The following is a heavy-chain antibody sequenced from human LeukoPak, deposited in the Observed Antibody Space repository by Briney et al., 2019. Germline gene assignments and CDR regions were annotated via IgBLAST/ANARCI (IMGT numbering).Heavy chain of an antibody. CDR1: GFTFSSYA. CDR2: IVGSGVST. CDR3: AKDTGPPGYSSSWYY. J-gene: IGHJ4*02. V-gene: IGHV3-23*01. Sequence: PGGSLRLSCAASGFTFSSYAMSWVRQAPGKGLEWVSAIVGSGVSTFYADSVKGRFTISRDNSQNTLYLQMNSLRAEDTAVYYCAKDTGPPGYSSSWYYWGQGTLVTVSS. D-gene: IGHD6-13*01.